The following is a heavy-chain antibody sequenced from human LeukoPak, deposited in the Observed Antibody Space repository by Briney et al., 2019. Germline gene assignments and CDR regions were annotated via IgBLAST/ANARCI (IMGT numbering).Heavy chain of an antibody. CDR1: GGSISSSNW. J-gene: IGHJ3*01. D-gene: IGHD6-13*01. CDR2: IYHSGST. CDR3: ARPARIAASGRYAFDF. Sequence: SETLSLTCAVSGGSISSSNWWSWVRQPPGKGLEWIGEIYHSGSTNYNPSLKSRATISVDTAKNQVSLKLSSVTAADTAVYYCARPARIAASGRYAFDFWGEGTLVTVSS. V-gene: IGHV4-4*02.